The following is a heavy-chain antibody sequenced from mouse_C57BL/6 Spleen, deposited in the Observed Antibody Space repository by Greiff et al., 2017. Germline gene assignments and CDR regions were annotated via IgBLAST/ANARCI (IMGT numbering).Heavy chain of an antibody. CDR3: AREGITTVVATKGYFEV. D-gene: IGHD1-1*01. CDR2: INPNYGTT. V-gene: IGHV1-39*01. CDR1: GYSFTDYN. Sequence: QLQQSGPELVKPGASVKISCKASGYSFTDYNMNWVKQSNGKSLEWIGVINPNYGTTSYNQKFKGKATLTVDQSSSTAYMQLNSLTSEDSAVYYCAREGITTVVATKGYFEVWGTGTTVTVSS. J-gene: IGHJ1*03.